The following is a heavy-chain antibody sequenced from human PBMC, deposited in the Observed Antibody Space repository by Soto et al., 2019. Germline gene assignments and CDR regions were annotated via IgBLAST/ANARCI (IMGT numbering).Heavy chain of an antibody. D-gene: IGHD2-2*01. V-gene: IGHV1-69*01. J-gene: IGHJ6*02. CDR3: ARTDGYYGYCSSTSCYPNYYYYGMDV. CDR1: GGTFSSYA. CDR2: IIPIFGTA. Sequence: QVQLVQSGAEVKKPGSSVKVSCKASGGTFSSYAISWVRQAPGQGLEWMGGIIPIFGTANYAQKFQGRVTITADESTSTAYMELSSMRSEETAVYYCARTDGYYGYCSSTSCYPNYYYYGMDVWGQGTTVTVSS.